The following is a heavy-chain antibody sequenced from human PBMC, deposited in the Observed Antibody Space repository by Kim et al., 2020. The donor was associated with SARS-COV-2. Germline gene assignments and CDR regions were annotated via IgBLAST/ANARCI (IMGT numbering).Heavy chain of an antibody. J-gene: IGHJ4*02. D-gene: IGHD3-22*01. CDR3: ARDSRRYYYDSSGYYYEDY. Sequence: ASVKVSCKASGYTFTSYYMHWVRQAPGQGLEWMGLINPSGGSTSYAQKFQGRVTMTRDTSTSTVYMELSSLRSEDTAVYYCARDSRRYYYDSSGYYYEDYWGQGTLVTVSS. V-gene: IGHV1-46*01. CDR1: GYTFTSYY. CDR2: INPSGGST.